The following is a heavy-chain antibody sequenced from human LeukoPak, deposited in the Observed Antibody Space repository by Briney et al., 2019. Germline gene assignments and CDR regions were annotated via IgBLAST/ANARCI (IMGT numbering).Heavy chain of an antibody. CDR1: GFTFSSYA. D-gene: IGHD6-19*01. CDR2: ISYDRSNK. V-gene: IGHV3-30-3*01. Sequence: GGSLRLSCAASGFTFSSYAMHWVRQAPGKGLEWVAVISYDRSNKYYADSVKGRFTISRDNSKNTLYLQMNSLRAEDTAVYYCARNPPGVAGRIARYYFDYWGQGTLVTVSS. J-gene: IGHJ4*02. CDR3: ARNPPGVAGRIARYYFDY.